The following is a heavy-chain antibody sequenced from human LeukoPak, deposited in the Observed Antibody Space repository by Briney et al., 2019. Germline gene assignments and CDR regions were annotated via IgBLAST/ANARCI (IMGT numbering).Heavy chain of an antibody. J-gene: IGHJ6*02. CDR1: GFTFSSYS. CDR3: ARDLVGEFTYYYYGMDV. Sequence: GGSLRLSCAASGFTFSSYSMNWVRQAPGKGLEWVSSISSSSSYIYYADSVKGRFTISRDNAKNSLYLQMNSLRAEDTAVYYCARDLVGEFTYYYYGMDVWGQGTTVTVYS. V-gene: IGHV3-21*01. CDR2: ISSSSSYI. D-gene: IGHD3-10*01.